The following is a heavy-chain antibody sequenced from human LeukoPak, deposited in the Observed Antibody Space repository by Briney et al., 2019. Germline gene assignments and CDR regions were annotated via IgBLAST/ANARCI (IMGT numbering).Heavy chain of an antibody. J-gene: IGHJ4*02. CDR3: VREVGDGYNYAFFDY. V-gene: IGHV3-48*03. Sequence: PGGSLRLSCAASGFTFSSYEMNWVRQAPGKGLEWVSYISSSGSTIYYADSVKGRFTISRDNAKNSLYLQMNSLRAEDTAVYYCVREVGDGYNYAFFDYWGQGTLVTVSS. D-gene: IGHD5-24*01. CDR2: ISSSGSTI. CDR1: GFTFSSYE.